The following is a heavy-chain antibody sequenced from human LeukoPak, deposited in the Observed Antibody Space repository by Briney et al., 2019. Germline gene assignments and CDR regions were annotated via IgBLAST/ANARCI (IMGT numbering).Heavy chain of an antibody. CDR3: ARHYYGSGSYYNYY. CDR2: IYYSGST. D-gene: IGHD3-10*01. J-gene: IGHJ4*02. Sequence: SETLSLTCTVSGGSISSYYWGWIRQPPGKGLEWIGSIYYSGSTYYNPSLKSRVTVSVDTSENQFSLKLSSVTAADTAVYYCARHYYGSGSYYNYYWGQGTLVTVSS. CDR1: GGSISSYY. V-gene: IGHV4-39*01.